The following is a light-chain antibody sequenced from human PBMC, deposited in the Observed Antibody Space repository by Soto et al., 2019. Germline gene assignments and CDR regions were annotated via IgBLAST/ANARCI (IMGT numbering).Light chain of an antibody. Sequence: DIQMTQSPSTLSRSVGDRLTITCRASQSIGRHVNWYQHKPGKAAKLLLYPASSLQSGVPSRFSGSGYGTDFTLTISSLQPADFAIYSCQQSSTTPTFGKGTRLEIK. CDR2: PAS. CDR1: QSIGRH. CDR3: QQSSTTPT. V-gene: IGKV1-39*01. J-gene: IGKJ5*01.